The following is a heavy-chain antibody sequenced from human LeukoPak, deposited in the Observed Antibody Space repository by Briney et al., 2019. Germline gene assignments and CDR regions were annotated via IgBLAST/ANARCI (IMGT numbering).Heavy chain of an antibody. D-gene: IGHD6-13*01. Sequence: GGSLRLSCAASGFTFSSYGMHWVRQAPGKGLEWVAVIWYDGSNKFCADSVKGRFTISRDNSKNTLYLQMNSLRAEDTAVYYCARDRAAADLDYWGQGTLVTVSS. J-gene: IGHJ4*02. CDR3: ARDRAAADLDY. CDR2: IWYDGSNK. V-gene: IGHV3-33*01. CDR1: GFTFSSYG.